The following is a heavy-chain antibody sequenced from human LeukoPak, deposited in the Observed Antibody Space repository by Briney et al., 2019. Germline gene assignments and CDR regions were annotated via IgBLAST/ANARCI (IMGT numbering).Heavy chain of an antibody. CDR1: GFTFSSYG. CDR2: ISYDGSNK. Sequence: PGGSLRLSCAASGFTFSSYGMHWVRQATGKGLEWVAVISYDGSNKYYADSVKGRFTISRENSKNTLYLQMNSLRAEDTAVYYCAKDSPLGAFDIWGQGTMVTVSS. J-gene: IGHJ3*02. CDR3: AKDSPLGAFDI. V-gene: IGHV3-30*18.